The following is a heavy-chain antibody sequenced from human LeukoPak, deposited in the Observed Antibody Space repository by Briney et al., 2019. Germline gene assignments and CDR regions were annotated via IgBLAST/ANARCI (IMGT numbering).Heavy chain of an antibody. CDR1: GFTFSSYS. D-gene: IGHD6-6*01. CDR3: ARGDAQLVWDY. J-gene: IGHJ4*02. V-gene: IGHV3-21*01. CDR2: ISSSSSYI. Sequence: GGSLRLSCAASGFTFSSYSMNWGRQAPGKGLEWVSSISSSSSYIYYADSVKGRFTISRDNAKNSLYLQMNSLRAEDTAVYYCARGDAQLVWDYWGQGTLVTVSS.